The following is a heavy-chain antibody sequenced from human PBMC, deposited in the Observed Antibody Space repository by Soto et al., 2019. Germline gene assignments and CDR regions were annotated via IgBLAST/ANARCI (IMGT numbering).Heavy chain of an antibody. V-gene: IGHV3-30-3*01. Sequence: AGGSLRLSCAASGFAFSSYAMHWVRQAPGEGLEWVAVISFHGTNKNYADSVKGRFTISRDNSKNTLYLEMNSLRLEDTAMYYCARDGRAYSGQDSLDYWGQGTPVTVSS. CDR1: GFAFSSYA. J-gene: IGHJ4*02. CDR3: ARDGRAYSGQDSLDY. CDR2: ISFHGTNK. D-gene: IGHD5-12*01.